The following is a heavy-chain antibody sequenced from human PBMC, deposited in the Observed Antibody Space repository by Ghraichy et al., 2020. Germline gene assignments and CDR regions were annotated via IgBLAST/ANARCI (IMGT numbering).Heavy chain of an antibody. V-gene: IGHV3-30*18. CDR1: IFTFNSYG. J-gene: IGHJ4*02. CDR2: ISYDVRQT. CDR3: AKELGPDHYFDY. Sequence: GESLNISCEASIFTFNSYGMHWVRQAPGKGLEWVADISYDVRQTYYADSVKGRFSISRDNSKNTLFLQMNSLRPEDTARYFCAKELGPDHYFDYWGQGTQVTVSS.